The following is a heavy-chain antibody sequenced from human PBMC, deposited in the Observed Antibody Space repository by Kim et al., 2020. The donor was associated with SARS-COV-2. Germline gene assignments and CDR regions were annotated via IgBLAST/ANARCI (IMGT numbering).Heavy chain of an antibody. CDR3: AKVVGSSSWYGNWFDP. CDR1: GFTFSSYA. Sequence: RGSLRLSCAASGFTFSSYAMSWVRQAPGKGLEWVSAISGSGGSTYYADSVKGRFTISRDNSKNTLYLQMNSLRAEDTAVYYCAKVVGSSSWYGNWFDPWGQGTLVTVSS. J-gene: IGHJ5*02. D-gene: IGHD6-13*01. V-gene: IGHV3-23*01. CDR2: ISGSGGST.